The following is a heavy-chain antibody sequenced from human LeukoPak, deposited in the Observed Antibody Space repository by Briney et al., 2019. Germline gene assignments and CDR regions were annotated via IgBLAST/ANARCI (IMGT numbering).Heavy chain of an antibody. D-gene: IGHD3-10*01. CDR2: IKTDGSST. CDR1: GFTFSTYW. CDR3: VRDPHGSGSSNSPHDAFDI. Sequence: GGSLRLSCAASGFTFSTYWMHWVRQGPGNGLVWVSRIKTDGSSTSYADSVKGRFTISRDNAKNTVYLQMSNLRAEDTAVYYCVRDPHGSGSSNSPHDAFDIWGHGTMVTVSS. J-gene: IGHJ3*02. V-gene: IGHV3-74*01.